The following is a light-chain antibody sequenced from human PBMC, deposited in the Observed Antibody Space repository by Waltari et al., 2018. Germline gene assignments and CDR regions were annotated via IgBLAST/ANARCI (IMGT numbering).Light chain of an antibody. CDR1: QSMSTY. CDR2: HAS. Sequence: EIVLTQSPDTLSFPPGASATLSSRASQSMSTYLAWYQQKPGQAPRLLIYHASSRSTGIPDRFSGSGSGTDFSLTINRLEPEDFAVYYCHHYVSLPATFGQGTKLEIK. V-gene: IGKV3-20*01. CDR3: HHYVSLPAT. J-gene: IGKJ1*01.